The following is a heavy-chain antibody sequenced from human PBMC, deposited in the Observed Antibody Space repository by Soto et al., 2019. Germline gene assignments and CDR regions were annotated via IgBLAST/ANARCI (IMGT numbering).Heavy chain of an antibody. CDR3: VASGYKSTNPLDV. J-gene: IGHJ3*01. D-gene: IGHD5-12*01. CDR1: GYSCTNYW. CDR2: IYTGASET. Sequence: GESLKISCTTSGYSCTNYWIGWVRSLPGKGLEWMAMIYTGASETLYDPSFQGQVTISADKSTRTAYLQCVNLKASDTAIYYCVASGYKSTNPLDVSGQGTFVTVSS. V-gene: IGHV5-51*01.